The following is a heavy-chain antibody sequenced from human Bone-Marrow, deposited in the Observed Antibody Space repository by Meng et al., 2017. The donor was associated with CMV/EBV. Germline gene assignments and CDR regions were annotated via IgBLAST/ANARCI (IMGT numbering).Heavy chain of an antibody. CDR2: ISSSSSYI. CDR3: AKGLWDYYYGMDV. CDR1: GFTFSSYS. D-gene: IGHD2-21*01. J-gene: IGHJ6*02. Sequence: GESLKISCAASGFTFSSYSMNWVRQASGKGLEWVSSISSSSSYIYYADSVKGRFTISRDNAKNSLYLQMNSLRAEDTAVYYCAKGLWDYYYGMDVWGQGTTVTVSS. V-gene: IGHV3-21*04.